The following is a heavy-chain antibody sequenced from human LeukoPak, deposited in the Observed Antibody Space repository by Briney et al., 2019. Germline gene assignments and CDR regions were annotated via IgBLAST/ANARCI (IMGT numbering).Heavy chain of an antibody. J-gene: IGHJ4*02. CDR2: IDHSGRT. CDR3: AKKSIATAGRNPYDY. Sequence: SETLSLTCAVYGGSFSGYYWSWIRQPRGKGPEWIGVIDHSGRTNSNSSLKSRVTISVDMSKSQFSLRRTSVTAADTAVYYCAKKSIATAGRNPYDYGDQEPRATVPS. D-gene: IGHD6-25*01. CDR1: GGSFSGYY. V-gene: IGHV4-34*01.